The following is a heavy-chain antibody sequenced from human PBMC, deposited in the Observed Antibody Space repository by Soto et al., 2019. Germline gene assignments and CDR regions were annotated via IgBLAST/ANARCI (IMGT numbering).Heavy chain of an antibody. Sequence: GGSLRLSCAASGFTFSSYGMHWVRQAPGKGLEWVAVISYDGSNKYYADSVKGRFTISRDNSKNTLYLQMNSLRAEDTAVYYCAKEEGRTYYDILTGYNHYFDYWGQGTLVTVSS. V-gene: IGHV3-30*18. D-gene: IGHD3-9*01. CDR2: ISYDGSNK. CDR1: GFTFSSYG. CDR3: AKEEGRTYYDILTGYNHYFDY. J-gene: IGHJ4*02.